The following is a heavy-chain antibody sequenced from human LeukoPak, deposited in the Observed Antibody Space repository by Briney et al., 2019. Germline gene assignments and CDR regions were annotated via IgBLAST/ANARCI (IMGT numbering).Heavy chain of an antibody. CDR1: GFTFSSYS. V-gene: IGHV3-48*01. J-gene: IGHJ5*02. CDR2: ISSSSVTI. CDR3: ARDRGYSPFDP. Sequence: PGGSLRLSCAASGFTFSSYSMNWVRQAPGKGLEWVSYISSSSVTIYYADSVKGRFTISRDNAKNSLYLQMNSLRAEDTAVYYCARDRGYSPFDPWGQGTLVTVSS. D-gene: IGHD5-18*01.